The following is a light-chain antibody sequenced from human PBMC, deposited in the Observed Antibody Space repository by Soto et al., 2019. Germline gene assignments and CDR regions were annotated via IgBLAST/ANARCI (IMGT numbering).Light chain of an antibody. Sequence: HSALTQPASVSGSPGQSITISCTGTSADVGAYNFVSWYQQRPGKAPKLLISAVSNRPSGVSNRFSGSKSGNTASLIISGLQAEDEADYYCSSYTSLPSYVFGTGTKVT. CDR2: AVS. CDR1: SADVGAYNF. J-gene: IGLJ1*01. V-gene: IGLV2-14*03. CDR3: SSYTSLPSYV.